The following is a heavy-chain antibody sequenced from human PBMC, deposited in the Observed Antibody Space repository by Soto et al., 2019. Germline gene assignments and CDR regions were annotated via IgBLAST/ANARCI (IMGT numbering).Heavy chain of an antibody. Sequence: QVQLVQSGAEVKKPGASVKVSCKASGYTFTSYGISWVRQAPGQGLEWMGWISAYNGNTNYAQKLQGRVTMTTDTSTSTAYMELRSLRSDDTAVYYCARDLHPRKYYDFWSCSYDDFDYWGQGTLVTVSS. D-gene: IGHD3-3*01. CDR2: ISAYNGNT. J-gene: IGHJ4*02. CDR3: ARDLHPRKYYDFWSCSYDDFDY. V-gene: IGHV1-18*04. CDR1: GYTFTSYG.